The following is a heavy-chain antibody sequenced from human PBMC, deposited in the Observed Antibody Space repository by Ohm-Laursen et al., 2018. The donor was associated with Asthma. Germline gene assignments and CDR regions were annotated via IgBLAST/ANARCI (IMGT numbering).Heavy chain of an antibody. Sequence: LRLSCSASGFTFSDYYMSWIRQHPGKGLEWIGYIYYSGSTYYNPSLKSRVSISVDTSKNQFSLELSSVTAADTAVYYCASGQYYYASGQDYWGQGTLVTVSS. CDR2: IYYSGST. CDR3: ASGQYYYASGQDY. CDR1: GFTFSDYY. V-gene: IGHV4-31*02. D-gene: IGHD3-10*01. J-gene: IGHJ4*02.